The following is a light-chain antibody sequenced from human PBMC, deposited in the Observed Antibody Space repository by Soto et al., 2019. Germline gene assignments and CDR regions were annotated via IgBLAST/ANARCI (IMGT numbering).Light chain of an antibody. CDR1: QSVSSY. CDR3: QQRSNWPVT. V-gene: IGKV3-11*01. J-gene: IGKJ1*01. CDR2: DAS. Sequence: EIVLTQSPGTLSLSPGERATLSCRASQSVSSYLAWYQQKPGQAPRLLIYDASTRATGISARFSGSGSGTDFNLTISSLEPEVFAVYYCQQRSNWPVTFGQGNKVEVK.